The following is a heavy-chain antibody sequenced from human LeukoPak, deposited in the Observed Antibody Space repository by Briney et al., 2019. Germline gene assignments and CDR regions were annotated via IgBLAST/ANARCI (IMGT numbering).Heavy chain of an antibody. CDR3: ARENYCTNGVCWAFDP. CDR1: GGSISNSDYY. D-gene: IGHD2-8*01. V-gene: IGHV4-39*07. Sequence: SETLSLTCTVSGGSISNSDYYWGWVRQLPGKGLEWIGNIYYTGSASYNSSLKSRVTISVDTSKSQFSLQLSSVTAADTAVYYCARENYCTNGVCWAFDPWGPGTLVIVSS. J-gene: IGHJ5*02. CDR2: IYYTGSA.